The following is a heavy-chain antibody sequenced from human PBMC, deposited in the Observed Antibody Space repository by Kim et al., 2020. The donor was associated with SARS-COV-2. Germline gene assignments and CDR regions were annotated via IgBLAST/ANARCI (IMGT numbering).Heavy chain of an antibody. CDR3: ARRGAVAGNPLFDY. Sequence: SETLSLTCTVSGDSISSGDHYWTCIRQSPGKGLEWIGSVFYSGRTYYSPSLRSRMSISADTSKNQFSLRLTSVTAADTAIYYCARRGAVAGNPLFDYWGQGILFTVSS. V-gene: IGHV4-39*01. CDR2: VFYSGRT. J-gene: IGHJ4*02. CDR1: GDSISSGDHY. D-gene: IGHD6-19*01.